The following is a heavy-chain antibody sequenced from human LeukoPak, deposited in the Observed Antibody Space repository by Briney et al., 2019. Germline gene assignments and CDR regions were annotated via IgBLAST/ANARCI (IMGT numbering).Heavy chain of an antibody. CDR1: GFTFSSYE. D-gene: IGHD3-10*01. CDR2: ISSSGSTI. Sequence: GGSLRLSCAASGFTFSSYEMNWVRQAPGKGLEWVSYISSSGSTIYYADSVKGRFTISRDNAKNSLYLQMNSLRAEDTAVCYCARDLWFGELLFRFDYWGQGTLVTVSS. V-gene: IGHV3-48*03. J-gene: IGHJ4*02. CDR3: ARDLWFGELLFRFDY.